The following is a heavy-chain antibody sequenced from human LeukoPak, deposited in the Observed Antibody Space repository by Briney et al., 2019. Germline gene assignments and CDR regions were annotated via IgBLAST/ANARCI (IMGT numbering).Heavy chain of an antibody. CDR3: ARGRNAG. V-gene: IGHV1-18*01. Sequence: ASVKVSCKASGYTFTSYGISWVRQAPGQGLEWMGWISAYNGNTNYAQKFQGRVTMTRNTSISTAYMELSGLRSEDTAVYYCARGRNAGWGQGTLVTVSS. CDR1: GYTFTSYG. J-gene: IGHJ4*02. CDR2: ISAYNGNT. D-gene: IGHD2-2*01.